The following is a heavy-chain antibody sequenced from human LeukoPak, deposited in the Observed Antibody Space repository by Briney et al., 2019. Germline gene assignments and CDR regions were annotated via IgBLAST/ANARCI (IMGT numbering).Heavy chain of an antibody. Sequence: GRSLRLSCAASGFTFSSYAMHWVRQAPGKGLEWVANIKYDGSENYYVDSVKGRFTISRDNAKNSLYLQMNSLRAEDTAVYYCARDYGGSSPFDYWGQGTLVTVSS. D-gene: IGHD4-23*01. J-gene: IGHJ4*02. CDR3: ARDYGGSSPFDY. V-gene: IGHV3-7*01. CDR2: IKYDGSEN. CDR1: GFTFSSYA.